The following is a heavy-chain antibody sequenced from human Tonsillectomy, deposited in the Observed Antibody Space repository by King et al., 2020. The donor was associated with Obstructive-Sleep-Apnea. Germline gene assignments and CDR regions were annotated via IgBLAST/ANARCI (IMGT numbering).Heavy chain of an antibody. V-gene: IGHV1-46*01. CDR2: INPSGGST. Sequence: VQLVESGAEVKKPGASVKVSCKASGYIFTSYYLHWVRQAPGQGLEWMGVINPSGGSTSYAQNFQGIVTMTRDTSTRTVYMELSSLRSEDTAVYYCARAAAWYYDTLTDNWFDPWGQGTLVTVSS. J-gene: IGHJ5*02. CDR3: ARAAAWYYDTLTDNWFDP. CDR1: GYIFTSYY. D-gene: IGHD3-9*01.